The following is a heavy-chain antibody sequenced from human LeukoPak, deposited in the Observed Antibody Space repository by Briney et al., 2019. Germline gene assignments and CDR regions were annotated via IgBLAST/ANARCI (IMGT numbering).Heavy chain of an antibody. Sequence: GRSLRLSCAASGFTFSSYGMHWVRQAPGKGLEWVAVISYDGSNKYYADSVKGRFTISRDNSKNTLYLQMNSLRAEDTAVYYCARPYYYDSSGYYPPDYWGQGTLVTVSS. J-gene: IGHJ4*02. D-gene: IGHD3-22*01. V-gene: IGHV3-30*03. CDR2: ISYDGSNK. CDR3: ARPYYYDSSGYYPPDY. CDR1: GFTFSSYG.